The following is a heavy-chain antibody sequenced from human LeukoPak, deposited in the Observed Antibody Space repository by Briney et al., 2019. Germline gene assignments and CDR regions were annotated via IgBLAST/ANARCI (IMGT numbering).Heavy chain of an antibody. J-gene: IGHJ3*01. Sequence: SETLSLTCTVSGGSISSYYWTWIWQPLGKGLEWMGDIYITGSTNYNPYLKRRVTMSVDTSKNQFSLRLSSVTAADTAVYYCARVRIGETSYDASDVWGLGTMVTVSS. D-gene: IGHD1-26*01. CDR3: ARVRIGETSYDASDV. V-gene: IGHV4-59*13. CDR2: IYITGST. CDR1: GGSISSYY.